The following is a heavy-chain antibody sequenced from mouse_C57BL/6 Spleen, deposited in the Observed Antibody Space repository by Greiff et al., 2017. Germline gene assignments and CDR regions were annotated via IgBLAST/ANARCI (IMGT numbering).Heavy chain of an antibody. CDR3: ARSRRAMDD. V-gene: IGHV2-2*01. CDR1: GFSLTSYG. CDR2: IWRGGST. Sequence: QVQLQQSGPGLVQPSQSLYITCTASGFSLTSYGVHWVRQSPGKGLEWLGVIWRGGSTENNEAFVSRLSIRKDNSKCLVFFKMNSLQADDTAIYYCARSRRAMDDWGKGTSVTVSS. J-gene: IGHJ4*01.